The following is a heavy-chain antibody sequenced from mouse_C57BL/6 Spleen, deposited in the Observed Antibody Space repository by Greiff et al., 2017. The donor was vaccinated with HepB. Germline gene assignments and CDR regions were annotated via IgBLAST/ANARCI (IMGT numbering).Heavy chain of an antibody. D-gene: IGHD2-3*01. CDR1: GFTFSDYG. CDR2: ISSGSSTI. Sequence: EVQVVESGGGLVKPGGSLKLSCAASGFTFSDYGMPWVRQAPEKGLEWVAYISSGSSTIYYADTLTGRFTISRDNSKNTLFLQMTSLRSEDTARYYCAKDRWLLGFFDYWGQGTTLTVSS. J-gene: IGHJ2*01. CDR3: AKDRWLLGFFDY. V-gene: IGHV5-17*01.